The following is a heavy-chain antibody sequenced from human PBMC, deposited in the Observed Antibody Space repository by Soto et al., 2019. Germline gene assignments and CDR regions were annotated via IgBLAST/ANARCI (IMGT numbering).Heavy chain of an antibody. J-gene: IGHJ4*02. V-gene: IGHV4-39*01. D-gene: IGHD3-22*01. CDR3: ARHMSYDSSGYYFYYFDY. Sequence: SETLSLTCTVSGGSISSSSYYWGWIRQPPGKGLEWIGSIYYSGSTYYNPSLKSRVTISVDTSKNQFSLKLSSATAADTAVYYCARHMSYDSSGYYFYYFDYWGQGTLVTVSS. CDR1: GGSISSSSYY. CDR2: IYYSGST.